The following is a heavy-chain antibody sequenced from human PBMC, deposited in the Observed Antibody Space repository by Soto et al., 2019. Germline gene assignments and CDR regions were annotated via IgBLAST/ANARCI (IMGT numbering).Heavy chain of an antibody. Sequence: SQTLSLTCVVSGDSVSSNSAAWNWIRQSPSRGLEWLGRTYYRSKWYSDYAGSVKGRITINADTSKNQFSLHLNSVTPQDTAVYYCARGAFHLAYWGRGTVVTV. V-gene: IGHV6-1*01. CDR2: TYYRSKWYS. CDR3: ARGAFHLAY. CDR1: GDSVSSNSAA. J-gene: IGHJ4*02.